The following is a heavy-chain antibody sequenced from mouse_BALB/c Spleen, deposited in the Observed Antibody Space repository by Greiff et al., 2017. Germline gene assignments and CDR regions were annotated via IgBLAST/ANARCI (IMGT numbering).Heavy chain of an antibody. CDR2: IWGDGST. D-gene: IGHD1-1*01. Sequence: QVQLKQSGPGLVAPSQSLSITCTVSGFSLTGYGVNWVRQPPGKGLEWLGMIWGDGSTDYNSALKSRLSISKDNSKSQVFLKMNTLQTDDTARVYCVREDNRSSDNAMDYWGQGTSVTVSS. CDR1: GFSLTGYG. CDR3: VREDNRSSDNAMDY. V-gene: IGHV2-6-7*01. J-gene: IGHJ4*01.